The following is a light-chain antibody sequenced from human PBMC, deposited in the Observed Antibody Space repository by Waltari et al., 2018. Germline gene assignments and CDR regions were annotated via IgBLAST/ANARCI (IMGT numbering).Light chain of an antibody. Sequence: EVVMTQSPATLSVFPGERATLSCRASQSVSINLAWYQQKPGQAPRLLIYDSSTRATGIPARFIGSGSGTEFTLTISSLQSEDFANYYCQQYNDWHLMTFGQGTRLEIK. CDR3: QQYNDWHLMT. V-gene: IGKV3-15*01. J-gene: IGKJ5*01. CDR1: QSVSIN. CDR2: DSS.